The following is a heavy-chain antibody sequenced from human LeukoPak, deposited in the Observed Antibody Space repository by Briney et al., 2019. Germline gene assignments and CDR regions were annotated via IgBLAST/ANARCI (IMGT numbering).Heavy chain of an antibody. CDR1: GFTVSSNY. Sequence: HPGGSLRLSCAASGFTVSSNYMSWVRQAPGKGLEWVSVIYSGGSTYYADSVKGRFTISRDNSKNTLYLQMNSLRAEDTAVYYCARTKPDIVVVPAEFDYWGQGTLVTVSS. CDR2: IYSGGST. D-gene: IGHD2-2*01. J-gene: IGHJ4*02. V-gene: IGHV3-53*01. CDR3: ARTKPDIVVVPAEFDY.